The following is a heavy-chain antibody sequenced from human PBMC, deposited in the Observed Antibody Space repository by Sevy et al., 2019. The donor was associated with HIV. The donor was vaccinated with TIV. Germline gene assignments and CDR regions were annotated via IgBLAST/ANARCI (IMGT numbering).Heavy chain of an antibody. CDR1: GFTFSSYG. CDR2: IWYDGSNK. CDR3: ARDGPDPRYCSGGSCYSGLK. Sequence: GGSLRLSCAASGFTFSSYGMHWVRQAPGKGLEWVAVIWYDGSNKFYVDSVKGRFTNSRDNCKNTLYLQMNSRRAEDTAVYYCARDGPDPRYCSGGSCYSGLKWGQGTLVTVSS. D-gene: IGHD2-15*01. V-gene: IGHV3-33*01. J-gene: IGHJ4*02.